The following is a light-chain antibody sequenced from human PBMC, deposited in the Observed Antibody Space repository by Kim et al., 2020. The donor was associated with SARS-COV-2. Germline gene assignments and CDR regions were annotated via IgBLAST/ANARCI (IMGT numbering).Light chain of an antibody. CDR3: QQRSNWPPLT. V-gene: IGKV3-11*01. CDR1: QSVSSY. CDR2: DAS. Sequence: PGERAPLYCRASQSVSSYLAWYQQKPGQAPRLLIYDASNRATGIPARFSGSGSGTDFTLTISSLEPEDFAVYYCQQRSNWPPLTFGGGTKVDIK. J-gene: IGKJ4*01.